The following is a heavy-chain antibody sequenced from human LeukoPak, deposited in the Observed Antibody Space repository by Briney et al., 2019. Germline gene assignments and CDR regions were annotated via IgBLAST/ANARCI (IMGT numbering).Heavy chain of an antibody. V-gene: IGHV3-21*01. Sequence: GGSLRLSCEASGFTFSTYSMNWVRQAPGKGLEWVSSISSSSSYIYYADSVKGRFTISRDNAKNSLYLQMNSLRAEDTAIYYCARVAYSGYDFGYWGQGTLVTVSS. J-gene: IGHJ4*02. D-gene: IGHD5-12*01. CDR3: ARVAYSGYDFGY. CDR1: GFTFSTYS. CDR2: ISSSSSYI.